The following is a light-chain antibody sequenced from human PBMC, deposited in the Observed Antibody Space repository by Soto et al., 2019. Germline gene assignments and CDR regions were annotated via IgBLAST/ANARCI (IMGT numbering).Light chain of an antibody. J-gene: IGKJ1*01. CDR2: VAS. CDR1: QSVSSNH. V-gene: IGKV3-20*01. Sequence: DIVLTQSPGTLSLSPGERATLSCRASQSVSSNHVAWYQQKPGQAPRLLIYVASTRATVIPDRFSGSGSGTDFTLTISRLEPEDFAVYYCQQYGTSPTWTFGQGTKVEIK. CDR3: QQYGTSPTWT.